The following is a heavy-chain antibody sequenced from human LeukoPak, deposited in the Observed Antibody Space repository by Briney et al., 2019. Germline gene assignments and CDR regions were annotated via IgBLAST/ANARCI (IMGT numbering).Heavy chain of an antibody. CDR2: INRNGGST. D-gene: IGHD2-2*01. J-gene: IGHJ4*02. CDR1: GFTFDDYS. Sequence: PGWSLRLSCATSGFTFDDYSLRWVRQAPGKGLEWVSSINRNGGSTAYAESVKGRFTISRDNARNSLYQQMNSLRAEDTALYYCARTQIGYCSGTSCTLYYFDYWGQGTLVTVSS. CDR3: ARTQIGYCSGTSCTLYYFDY. V-gene: IGHV3-20*04.